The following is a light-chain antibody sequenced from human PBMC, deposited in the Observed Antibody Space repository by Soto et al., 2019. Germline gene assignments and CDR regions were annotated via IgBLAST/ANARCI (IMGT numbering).Light chain of an antibody. CDR1: SRDVGASNY. CDR2: EVS. Sequence: QSVLIQPASVSGSPGQSITISCTGTSRDVGASNYVSWYQQHPGKAPKLMIYEVSNRPSGVSNRFSGSKSGNTASLTISGLQAEDEADYYCSSYTSSSSVVFGGGTQLTVL. CDR3: SSYTSSSSVV. V-gene: IGLV2-14*01. J-gene: IGLJ2*01.